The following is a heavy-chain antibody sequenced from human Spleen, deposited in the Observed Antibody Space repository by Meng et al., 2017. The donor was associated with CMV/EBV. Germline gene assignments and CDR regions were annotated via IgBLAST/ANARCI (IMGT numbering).Heavy chain of an antibody. CDR1: GYTFTSYY. CDR3: GIDYDNYAWFDI. V-gene: IGHV1-46*01. D-gene: IGHD3-9*01. Sequence: ASVKVSCKASGYTFTSYYMHWVRQAPGQGLQWVGGINHFGATNYAQKFQGRVTITRDDAASTAYLDLSSLRSEDTAIYYCGIDYDNYAWFDIWGQGTLVTVSS. J-gene: IGHJ5*02. CDR2: INHFGAT.